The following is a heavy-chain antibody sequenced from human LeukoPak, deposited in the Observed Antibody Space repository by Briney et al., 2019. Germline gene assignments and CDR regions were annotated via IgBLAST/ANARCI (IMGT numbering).Heavy chain of an antibody. CDR2: ISGSGGST. CDR1: GFTFTAFA. Sequence: PGGALKLSFAPPGFTFTAFALSWVRRAPGRGRGGVSAISGSGGSTYYADSVKGRLTISRDNSKNTLYLQMNSLRAEDTAVYYCAKMEYCSSTSCYGMDVWGQGTTVTVSS. CDR3: AKMEYCSSTSCYGMDV. V-gene: IGHV3-23*01. D-gene: IGHD2-2*01. J-gene: IGHJ6*02.